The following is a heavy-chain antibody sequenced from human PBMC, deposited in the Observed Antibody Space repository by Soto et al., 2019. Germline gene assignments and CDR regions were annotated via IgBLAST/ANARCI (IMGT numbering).Heavy chain of an antibody. J-gene: IGHJ4*02. V-gene: IGHV3-30-3*01. CDR2: ISYDGSNK. CDR3: ARAVQLWLSLDY. Sequence: PWGSLRLSCAASGFTFISYAIHFFRQAPGKGLEWVAVISYDGSNKYYADSVKGRFTISRDNSKNTLYLQMNSLRAEDTAVYYCARAVQLWLSLDYWGQGTLVTVSS. D-gene: IGHD5-18*01. CDR1: GFTFISYA.